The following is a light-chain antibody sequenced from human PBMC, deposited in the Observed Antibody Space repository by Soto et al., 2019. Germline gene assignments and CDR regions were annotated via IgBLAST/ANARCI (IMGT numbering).Light chain of an antibody. CDR1: SSDVGGYKY. CDR2: EVS. Sequence: QSALTQPASVSESPGRSITIYCTGTSSDVGGYKYVSWYQQHPGKAPKLMIYEVSTRPSGVSNRFSGSKSGNTASLTISGLQSEDEADYYCSSYTSSSSHYVFGTGPKLTVL. J-gene: IGLJ1*01. V-gene: IGLV2-14*01. CDR3: SSYTSSSSHYV.